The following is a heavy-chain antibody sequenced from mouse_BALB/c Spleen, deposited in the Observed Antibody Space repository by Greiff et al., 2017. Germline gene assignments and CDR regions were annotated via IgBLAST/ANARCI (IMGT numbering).Heavy chain of an antibody. CDR3: ARDQGYGNPWFAY. CDR1: GFSLTSYG. CDR2: IWAGGST. D-gene: IGHD2-1*01. V-gene: IGHV2-9*02. Sequence: VQLVESGPGLVAPSQSLSITCTVSGFSLTSYGVHWVRQPPGKGLEWLGVIWAGGSTNYNSALMSRLSISKDNSKSQVFLKMNSLQTDDTAMYYCARDQGYGNPWFAYWGQGTLVTVSA. J-gene: IGHJ3*01.